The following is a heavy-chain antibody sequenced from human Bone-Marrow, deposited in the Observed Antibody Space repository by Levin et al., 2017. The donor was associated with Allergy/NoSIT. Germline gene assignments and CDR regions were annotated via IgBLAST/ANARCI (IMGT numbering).Heavy chain of an antibody. CDR2: IILLSNIV. V-gene: IGHV1-69*02. J-gene: IGHJ4*02. D-gene: IGHD4-17*01. CDR1: GDISSSYT. Sequence: PGGSLRLSCKTSGDISSSYTISWVRQAPGQGLEWMGRIILLSNIVNYAQKFQGRVTITTDTSMTTAYLGLRSLTSDDTAVYYCARLPDYGNRDFDYWGQGTLVTVSS. CDR3: ARLPDYGNRDFDY.